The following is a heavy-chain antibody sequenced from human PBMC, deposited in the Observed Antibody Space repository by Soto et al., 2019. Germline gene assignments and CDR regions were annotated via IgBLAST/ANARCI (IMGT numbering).Heavy chain of an antibody. D-gene: IGHD6-13*01. CDR3: ARNTAAGGFEY. Sequence: SETLSLTCTVSGGSISSYYWSWIRQPPGKGLEWIGYIYYSGSTNYNPSLKSRVTISVDTSKNQFSLKLSSVTAADTALYYCARNTAAGGFEYSGQAPLLTLSS. CDR1: GGSISSYY. CDR2: IYYSGST. V-gene: IGHV4-59*01. J-gene: IGHJ4*02.